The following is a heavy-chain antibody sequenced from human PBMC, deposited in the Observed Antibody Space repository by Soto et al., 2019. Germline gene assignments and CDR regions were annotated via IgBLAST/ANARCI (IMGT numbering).Heavy chain of an antibody. J-gene: IGHJ6*03. CDR3: AKSPSIAARQVYYYYYMDV. Sequence: GGSLRLSCAASGFTFSSYGMHWVRQAQGKGLEWVAVISYDGSNKYYADSVKGRFTISRDNSKNTLYLQMNSLRAEDTAVYYCAKSPSIAARQVYYYYYMDVWGKGTTVTVSS. CDR1: GFTFSSYG. CDR2: ISYDGSNK. V-gene: IGHV3-30*18. D-gene: IGHD6-6*01.